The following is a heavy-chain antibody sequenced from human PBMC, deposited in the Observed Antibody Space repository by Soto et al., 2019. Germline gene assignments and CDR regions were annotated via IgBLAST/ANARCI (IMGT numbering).Heavy chain of an antibody. V-gene: IGHV3-30-3*01. CDR1: GFTFSSYA. D-gene: IGHD2-2*01. CDR2: ISYDGSNK. CDR3: ARDREDIVVVPAKVLVRYYYGMDV. Sequence: PGGSLRLSCAASGFTFSSYAMHWVRQAPGKGLEWVAVISYDGSNKYYADPVKGRFTISRDNSKNTLYLQMNSLRAEDTAVYYCARDREDIVVVPAKVLVRYYYGMDVWGQGTTVTVS. J-gene: IGHJ6*02.